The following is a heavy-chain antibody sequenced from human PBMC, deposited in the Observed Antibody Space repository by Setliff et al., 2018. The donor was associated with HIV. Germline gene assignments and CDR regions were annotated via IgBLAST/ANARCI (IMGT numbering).Heavy chain of an antibody. CDR1: GYTFTTYP. Sequence: ASVKVSCKASGYTFTTYPMHWVRQAPGQGLEWMGVINTSGGSAGYAEKFRGRVTMTRDTSTNTVYMDLRNLRSEDTAVYYCARNQGDSSGWYAGDFWGHGTPVTVSS. J-gene: IGHJ4*01. V-gene: IGHV1-46*01. CDR3: ARNQGDSSGWYAGDF. D-gene: IGHD6-19*01. CDR2: INTSGGSA.